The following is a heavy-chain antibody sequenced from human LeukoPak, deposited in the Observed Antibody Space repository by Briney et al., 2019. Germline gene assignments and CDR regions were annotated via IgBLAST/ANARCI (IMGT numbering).Heavy chain of an antibody. J-gene: IGHJ4*02. Sequence: GGSLRLSCAASGFTFSSYAMSWVSQAPGKGLEWVSAISGSGGSTYYADSVKGRFTISRDNSKNTLYLQMNSLRAEDTAVYYCAKGGYCSSTSCYSLDYWGQGTLVTVSS. CDR3: AKGGYCSSTSCYSLDY. D-gene: IGHD2-2*02. CDR2: ISGSGGST. V-gene: IGHV3-23*01. CDR1: GFTFSSYA.